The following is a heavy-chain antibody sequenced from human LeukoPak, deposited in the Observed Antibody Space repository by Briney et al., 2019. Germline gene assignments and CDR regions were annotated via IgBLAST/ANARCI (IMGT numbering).Heavy chain of an antibody. CDR2: IYYSGSS. Sequence: PSETLSLTCTVSGGSISSSSSYWGWIRQPPGKGLEWIGSIYYSGSSFDNPALKGRVTISVDTSKNQSSLKLSSVTAADTAVYYCARHRSGWLQSSFDYWGQGTLVTVSS. CDR1: GGSISSSSSY. V-gene: IGHV4-39*01. D-gene: IGHD5-24*01. J-gene: IGHJ4*02. CDR3: ARHRSGWLQSSFDY.